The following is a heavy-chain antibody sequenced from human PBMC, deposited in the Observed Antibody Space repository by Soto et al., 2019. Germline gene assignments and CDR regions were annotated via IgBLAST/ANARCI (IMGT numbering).Heavy chain of an antibody. CDR2: ISNTGTT. D-gene: IGHD5-12*01. J-gene: IGHJ2*01. Sequence: QVRLQESGPGLLKPSETLSLTCTVSGGSISSDYWSWLRQSPGEGLEWIGQISNTGTTNYSPSLKIRVRMSVDTSKTQISLKVNSVNAADTAVYYCARGIRSNSGYEPDWYCDLWGRGTLVTVSP. CDR3: ARGIRSNSGYEPDWYCDL. V-gene: IGHV4-59*01. CDR1: GGSISSDY.